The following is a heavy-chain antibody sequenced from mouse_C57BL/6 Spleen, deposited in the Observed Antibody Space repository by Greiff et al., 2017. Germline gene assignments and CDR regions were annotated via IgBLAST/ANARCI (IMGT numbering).Heavy chain of an antibody. J-gene: IGHJ4*01. D-gene: IGHD1-1*01. CDR2: IRSKSNNYAT. Sequence: EVKLVESGGGLAQPKGSLKLSCAASGFSFNTYAMNWVRQAPGKGLEWVARIRSKSNNYATYYADSVKDRFTISRDDSESMLYLQMNNLKTEDTAMYYCVRLLPYAMDYWGQGTSVTVSA. CDR1: GFSFNTYA. CDR3: VRLLPYAMDY. V-gene: IGHV10-1*01.